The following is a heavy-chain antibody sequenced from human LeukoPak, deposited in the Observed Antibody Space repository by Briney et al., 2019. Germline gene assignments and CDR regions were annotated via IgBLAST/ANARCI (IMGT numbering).Heavy chain of an antibody. V-gene: IGHV5-51*01. J-gene: IGHJ5*02. CDR1: GYSFTSYW. Sequence: PGESLKISCKGSGYSFTSYWIGWVRQMPGKGLEWMGIIYPDDSDTRYSPSFQGQVTNSADKSTGAAYLHWSSLKASDTAIYYCTRGGTYYDDSRDYGHWFDPWGQGTLVTVSS. D-gene: IGHD3-22*01. CDR2: IYPDDSDT. CDR3: TRGGTYYDDSRDYGHWFDP.